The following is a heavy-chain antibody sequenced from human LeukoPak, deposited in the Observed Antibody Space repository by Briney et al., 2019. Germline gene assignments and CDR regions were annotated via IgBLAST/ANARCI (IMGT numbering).Heavy chain of an antibody. V-gene: IGHV3-30-3*01. CDR1: GFTFSSYA. CDR2: ISYDGSNK. CDR3: ARGRIPAARFFDP. Sequence: GRSLRLSCAASGFTFSSYAMHWVRQAPGKGLEWVAVISYDGSNKYYADSVKGRFTISRDNSKNTLYLQMNSLRAEDTAVYYCARGRIPAARFFDPWGQGTLVTVSS. D-gene: IGHD2-2*01. J-gene: IGHJ5*02.